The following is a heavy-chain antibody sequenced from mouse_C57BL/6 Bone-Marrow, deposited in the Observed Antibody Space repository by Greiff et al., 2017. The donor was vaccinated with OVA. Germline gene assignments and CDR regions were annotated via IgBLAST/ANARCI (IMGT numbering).Heavy chain of an antibody. CDR1: GFNIKDYY. J-gene: IGHJ2*01. D-gene: IGHD1-1*01. Sequence: EVMLVESGAELVKPGASVKLSCTASGFNIKDYYMHWVKQRTEQGLEWIGRIDPEDGETKYAPKFQGKATITADTSSNTAYLQLSSLSSEDTAVYYWARGSDYGSSYGYFDCRGTGTTLTVSS. CDR3: ARGSDYGSSYGYFDC. CDR2: IDPEDGET. V-gene: IGHV14-2*01.